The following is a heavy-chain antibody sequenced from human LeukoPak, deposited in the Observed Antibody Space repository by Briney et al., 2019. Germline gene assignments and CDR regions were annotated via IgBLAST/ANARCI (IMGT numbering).Heavy chain of an antibody. CDR3: TRDMRAAGRAFDI. J-gene: IGHJ3*02. CDR1: GFTFGDYA. CDR2: IRSKAYGGTT. Sequence: GGSLRLSCTASGFTFGDYAMSWVRQAPGKGLEWVGFIRSKAYGGTTEYAASVKGRFTISRDDSKSIAYLQMNSLKTEDTAVYYCTRDMRAAGRAFDIWGQGTMVTVSS. D-gene: IGHD6-13*01. V-gene: IGHV3-49*04.